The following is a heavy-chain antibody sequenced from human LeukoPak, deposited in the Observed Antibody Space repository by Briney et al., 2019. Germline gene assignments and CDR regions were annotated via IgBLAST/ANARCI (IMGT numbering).Heavy chain of an antibody. D-gene: IGHD4-17*01. CDR2: IIPIFGTA. CDR1: GGTFSSYA. Sequence: SVKVSCKASGGTFSSYAISWVRQAPGQGLEWMGRIIPIFGTANYAQKFQGRVTITADESTSTAYMELSSLRSEDTAVYYCARGGGYDYGDYVFDYWGQGTLVTVSS. J-gene: IGHJ4*02. V-gene: IGHV1-69*13. CDR3: ARGGGYDYGDYVFDY.